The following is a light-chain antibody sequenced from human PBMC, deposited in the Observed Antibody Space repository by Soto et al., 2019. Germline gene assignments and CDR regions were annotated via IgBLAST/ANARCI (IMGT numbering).Light chain of an antibody. CDR3: QVWDSSSDHPWV. CDR2: YDS. CDR1: NIGSKS. J-gene: IGLJ3*02. V-gene: IGLV3-21*04. Sequence: SSELTQPPSVSVAPGKTARITCGGNNIGSKSVHWHQQKPGQAPVLVIYYDSDRPSGIPERFSGSNSGNTATLTISRVEAGDEADYYCQVWDSSSDHPWVFGGGTKLTVL.